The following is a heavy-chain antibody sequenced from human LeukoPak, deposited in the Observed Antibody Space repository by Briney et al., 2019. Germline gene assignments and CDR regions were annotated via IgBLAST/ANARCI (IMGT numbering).Heavy chain of an antibody. CDR1: GFTFSSYA. Sequence: PGGSLRLSCAASGFTFSSYAMSWVRQAPGKGPEWVSAISGSGGSTYYADSVKGRFTISRDNSKNTLYLQMNSLRAEDTAVYYCAKDMGVAAAGKNFDYWGQGTLVTVSS. CDR3: AKDMGVAAAGKNFDY. CDR2: ISGSGGST. J-gene: IGHJ4*02. D-gene: IGHD6-13*01. V-gene: IGHV3-23*01.